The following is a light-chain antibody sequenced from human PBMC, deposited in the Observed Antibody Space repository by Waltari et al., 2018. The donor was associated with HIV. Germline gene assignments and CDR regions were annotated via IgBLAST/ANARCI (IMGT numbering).Light chain of an antibody. CDR1: SGDVGGYNF. Sequence: SALTQPASVSGSPGQSITISCSGTSGDVGGYNFVSWYQKHPGKAPKLIIYNVSSRPSGVYLRVSVSWSANAAPLTISGLQVEDEADYFCSSYTSSGPRYVLFGGGTRLTVL. CDR3: SSYTSSGPRYVL. J-gene: IGLJ2*01. V-gene: IGLV2-14*03. CDR2: NVS.